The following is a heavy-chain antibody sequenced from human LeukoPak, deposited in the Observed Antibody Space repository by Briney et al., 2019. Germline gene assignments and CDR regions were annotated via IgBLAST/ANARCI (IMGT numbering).Heavy chain of an antibody. Sequence: PGGSLRLSCAASGFTFSGSAMHWVRQASGKGPEWVGRIRSKSNNYATVYAESVKGRFTMSRDDSKNTAYLQMNSLKTEDTAVYYCSTLKTSATVTTEWYFDLWGRGTLVTVSS. CDR1: GFTFSGSA. CDR3: STLKTSATVTTEWYFDL. J-gene: IGHJ2*01. D-gene: IGHD4-17*01. CDR2: IRSKSNNYAT. V-gene: IGHV3-73*01.